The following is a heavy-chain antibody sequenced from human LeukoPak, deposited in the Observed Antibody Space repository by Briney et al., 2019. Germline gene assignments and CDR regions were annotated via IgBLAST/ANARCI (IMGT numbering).Heavy chain of an antibody. CDR3: ARRYCSSVSCYNLDY. CDR2: IKQDGSEK. CDR1: GFTFSSYW. Sequence: GGSLRLSCAASGFTFSSYWMSWVRQAPGKGLEWVANIKQDGSEKYYVDSMMGRFTISRDNAKNSLYLEMNSLRAEDTAVYYCARRYCSSVSCYNLDYWGQGTLVTVSS. V-gene: IGHV3-7*01. J-gene: IGHJ4*02. D-gene: IGHD2-2*02.